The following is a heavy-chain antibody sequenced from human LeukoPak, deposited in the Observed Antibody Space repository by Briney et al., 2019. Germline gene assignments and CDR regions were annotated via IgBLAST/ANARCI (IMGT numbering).Heavy chain of an antibody. J-gene: IGHJ6*02. V-gene: IGHV3-30*18. CDR3: AKDRSSGWSYYYGMDV. CDR1: GFTFSSYG. D-gene: IGHD6-19*01. Sequence: GGSLRLSCAASGFTFSSYGMHWVRQAPGKGLEWVAVISYDGSNEYYADSVKGRFTISRDNSKNTLYLQTNSLRAEDTAVYFCAKDRSSGWSYYYGMDVWGQGTTVAVSS. CDR2: ISYDGSNE.